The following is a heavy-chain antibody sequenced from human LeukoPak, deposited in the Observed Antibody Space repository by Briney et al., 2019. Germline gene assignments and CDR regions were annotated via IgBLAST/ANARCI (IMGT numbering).Heavy chain of an antibody. Sequence: SVKVSCRASGGTFSSYAISWVRQAPGQGLEWMGGIIPIFGTANYAQKFQGRVTITTDESTSTAYMELSSLRSEDTAVYYCARDSGSYEVFDYWGQGTLVTVSS. V-gene: IGHV1-69*05. CDR3: ARDSGSYEVFDY. D-gene: IGHD1-26*01. CDR2: IIPIFGTA. J-gene: IGHJ4*02. CDR1: GGTFSSYA.